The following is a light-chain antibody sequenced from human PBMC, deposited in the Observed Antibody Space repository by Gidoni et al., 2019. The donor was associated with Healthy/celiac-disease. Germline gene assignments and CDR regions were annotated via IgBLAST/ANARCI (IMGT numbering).Light chain of an antibody. CDR1: QSVSSSY. Sequence: ELVLTQSPGTLSMSPGERATLSCRASQSVSSSYLAWYQQKPGQAPRLLIYGASSRATGIPDRFSGSGSGTDFTLTISRLETEDVAVYYCQQYGSSPTWTFGQGTKVEIK. CDR2: GAS. CDR3: QQYGSSPTWT. J-gene: IGKJ1*01. V-gene: IGKV3-20*01.